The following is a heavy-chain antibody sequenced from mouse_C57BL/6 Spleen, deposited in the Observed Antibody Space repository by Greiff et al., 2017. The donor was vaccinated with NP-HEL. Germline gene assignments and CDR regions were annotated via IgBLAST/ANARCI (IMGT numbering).Heavy chain of an antibody. J-gene: IGHJ3*01. Sequence: VQLKQSGAELVRPGASVKLSCTASGFNIKDDYMHWVKQRPEQGLEWIGWIDPENGDTEYASKFQGKATITADTSSNTAYLQLSSLTSEDTAVYYCTTRGYGSSFAYWGLGTLVTVSA. V-gene: IGHV14-4*01. CDR1: GFNIKDDY. CDR2: IDPENGDT. D-gene: IGHD1-1*01. CDR3: TTRGYGSSFAY.